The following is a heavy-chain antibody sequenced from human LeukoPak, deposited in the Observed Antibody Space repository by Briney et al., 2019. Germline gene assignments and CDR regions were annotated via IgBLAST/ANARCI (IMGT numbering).Heavy chain of an antibody. CDR3: ARGITGTTLLYMDV. D-gene: IGHD1-7*01. Sequence: GASVKVSCKASGYTFTGYYMHWVRQAPGQGLEWMGWINPNSGGTNYAQKFQGRVTMTRDTSISTAYMELSRLRSDDTAVYYCARGITGTTLLYMDVWGKGTTVTVSS. CDR2: INPNSGGT. J-gene: IGHJ6*03. V-gene: IGHV1-2*02. CDR1: GYTFTGYY.